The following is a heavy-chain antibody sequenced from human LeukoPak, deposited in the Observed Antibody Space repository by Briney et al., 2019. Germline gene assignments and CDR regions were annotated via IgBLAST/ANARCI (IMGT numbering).Heavy chain of an antibody. Sequence: PSETLSLTCAVYGGSFSNYYWSWIRQPAGKGLEWIGRIYTSGSTNYNPSLKSRVTMSVDTSKNQFSLKLSSVTAADTAVYYCAREYSSSWYDYYYYGMDVWGQGTTVTVSS. CDR3: AREYSSSWYDYYYYGMDV. CDR2: IYTSGST. CDR1: GGSFSNYY. D-gene: IGHD6-13*01. V-gene: IGHV4-4*07. J-gene: IGHJ6*02.